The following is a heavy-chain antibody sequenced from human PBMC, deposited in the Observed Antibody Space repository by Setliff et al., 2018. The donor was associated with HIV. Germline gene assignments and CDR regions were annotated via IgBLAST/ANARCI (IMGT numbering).Heavy chain of an antibody. Sequence: GGSLRLSCAASGFTFSSYWMSWVRQAPGKGLEWVANIKQDGSEKYYVDSVKGRFAISRDNAKNSLYLQMNTLRAEDTAVYYCARDSDPYYDYVWGPYRPEYFQHWGRGTLVTVSS. V-gene: IGHV3-7*01. CDR3: ARDSDPYYDYVWGPYRPEYFQH. CDR1: GFTFSSYW. J-gene: IGHJ1*01. CDR2: IKQDGSEK. D-gene: IGHD3-16*02.